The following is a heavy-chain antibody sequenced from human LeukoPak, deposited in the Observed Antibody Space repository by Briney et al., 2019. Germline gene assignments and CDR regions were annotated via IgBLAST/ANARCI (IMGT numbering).Heavy chain of an antibody. CDR1: GYTFTSYA. CDR3: ARERTGYYDSSGYLEY. V-gene: IGHV1-3*01. J-gene: IGHJ4*02. CDR2: INAGNGNT. Sequence: ASVKVSCKASGYTFTSYAMHWVRQAPGQRLEWMGWINAGNGNTKYSQKFQGRVTITRDTSASTAYMELSSLRSEDTAVYYCARERTGYYDSSGYLEYWGQGTLVTVSS. D-gene: IGHD3-22*01.